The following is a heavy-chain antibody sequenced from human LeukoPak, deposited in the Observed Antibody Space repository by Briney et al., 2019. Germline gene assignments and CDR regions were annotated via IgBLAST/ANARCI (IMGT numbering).Heavy chain of an antibody. D-gene: IGHD5-24*01. CDR1: GGSISSHY. CDR3: ARAKLATISFDY. Sequence: SETLSLTCTVSGGSISSHYWSWIRQPPGKGLEWIGYIYYDGSTNSNPSLKSRVTISIDRSKNQFSLKLSSVTAADTAVYYCARAKLATISFDYWGQGALVPVS. V-gene: IGHV4-59*11. CDR2: IYYDGST. J-gene: IGHJ4*02.